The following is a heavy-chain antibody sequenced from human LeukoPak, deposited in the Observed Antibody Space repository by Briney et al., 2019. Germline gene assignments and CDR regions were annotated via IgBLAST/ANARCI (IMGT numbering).Heavy chain of an antibody. Sequence: GGSLRLSCAASGFTFSSYAMHGVRQAPGRGLECVAVISYDGSNKYYADSVKGRFTISRDNSKNTLYQQMNSLRAEDTAVYYCARDSEIGVVIQYYFDYWGQGTLVTVSS. D-gene: IGHD3-22*01. CDR2: ISYDGSNK. V-gene: IGHV3-30-3*01. CDR3: ARDSEIGVVIQYYFDY. CDR1: GFTFSSYA. J-gene: IGHJ4*02.